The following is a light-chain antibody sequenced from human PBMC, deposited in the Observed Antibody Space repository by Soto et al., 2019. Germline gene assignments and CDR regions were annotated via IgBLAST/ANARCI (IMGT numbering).Light chain of an antibody. CDR3: SSYTSSSTLV. J-gene: IGLJ2*01. Sequence: QSALTQPASVSGSPGQSITISCTGTSADIGFYDYVSWYQHYPGKAPNLLIYGVTYRPSGISYRFSGSKSGSTASLTISGLRDEDDADYYCSSYTSSSTLVFGGGTKLTVL. V-gene: IGLV2-14*01. CDR2: GVT. CDR1: SADIGFYDY.